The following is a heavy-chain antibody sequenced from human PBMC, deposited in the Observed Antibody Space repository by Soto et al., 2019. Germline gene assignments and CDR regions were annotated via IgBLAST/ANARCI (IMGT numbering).Heavy chain of an antibody. Sequence: LTCALSSESVYISYVTGCLQTTGKGLEWIGRISAGGSINYNPSLESRVTMSVETSKNQFSLTLRSVTAADTAVYFCARGCESGYRFGPEFWGQGTLVTVSS. CDR1: SESVYISY. D-gene: IGHD3-3*01. CDR2: ISAGGSI. CDR3: ARGCESGYRFGPEF. V-gene: IGHV4-4*07. J-gene: IGHJ1*01.